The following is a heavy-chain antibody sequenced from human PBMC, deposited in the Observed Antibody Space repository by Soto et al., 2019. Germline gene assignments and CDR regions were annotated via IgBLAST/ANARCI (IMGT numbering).Heavy chain of an antibody. CDR2: IHYSGTT. V-gene: IGHV4-59*01. D-gene: IGHD6-13*01. Sequence: LSLTCTVSGGSMRNYFWTWIRQPPGKGLEWIGYIHYSGTTSFFPSYNPSLRSRVTISEDTSKNQFSLKLLSVTTADTAVYFCAAGEASSRNLAPYYLDFWGQGTLVTVSS. CDR3: AAGEASSRNLAPYYLDF. CDR1: GGSMRNYF. J-gene: IGHJ4*02.